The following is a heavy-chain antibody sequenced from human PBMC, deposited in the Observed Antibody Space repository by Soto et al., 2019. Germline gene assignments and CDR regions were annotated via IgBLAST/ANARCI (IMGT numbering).Heavy chain of an antibody. V-gene: IGHV4-39*01. CDR1: GGSISSSSYY. CDR3: ARRRISGSYPFDY. Sequence: QLQLQESGPGLVKPSETLSLTCTVSGGSISSSSYYWGWIRQPPAKGLEWIGSIYYSGSTYYNPSLKSRVTISVDTSKNQFSLKLSSVTAADTAVYYCARRRISGSYPFDYWGQGTLVTVSS. J-gene: IGHJ4*02. D-gene: IGHD1-26*01. CDR2: IYYSGST.